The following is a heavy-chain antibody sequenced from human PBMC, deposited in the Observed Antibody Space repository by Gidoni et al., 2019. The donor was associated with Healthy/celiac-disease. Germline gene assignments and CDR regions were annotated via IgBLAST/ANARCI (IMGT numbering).Heavy chain of an antibody. Sequence: EVQLVESGGVVVQPGGSLRLSCPASGFPFDDYAITWVRKAPGKGLEWVSLISWDGGSTYYADSVKGRFTISRDNSKNSLYLQMNSLRAEDTALYYCAKDTTVTGTTWGRPTLYYYYYGMDVWGQGTTVTVSS. CDR1: GFPFDDYA. V-gene: IGHV3-43D*04. D-gene: IGHD1-7*01. CDR2: ISWDGGST. CDR3: AKDTTVTGTTWGRPTLYYYYYGMDV. J-gene: IGHJ6*02.